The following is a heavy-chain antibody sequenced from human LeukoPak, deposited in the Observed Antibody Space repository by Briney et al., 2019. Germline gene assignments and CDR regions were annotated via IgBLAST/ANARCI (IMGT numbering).Heavy chain of an antibody. CDR1: GGSISSYY. CDR2: IYYSGST. V-gene: IGHV4-59*06. Sequence: SETLSLTCTVSGGSISSYYWSWIRQHPGKGLEWIGYIYYSGSTHYNPSLTSRVTMSVDTPKNQFSLKLSSVTAADTAIYYCARDHTETSSLNFRNYYYCGMDIWGQGTTVIVSS. D-gene: IGHD4-4*01. CDR3: ARDHTETSSLNFRNYYYCGMDI. J-gene: IGHJ6*02.